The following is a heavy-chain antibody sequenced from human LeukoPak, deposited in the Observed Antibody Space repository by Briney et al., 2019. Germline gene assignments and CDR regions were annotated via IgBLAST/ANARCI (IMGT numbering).Heavy chain of an antibody. D-gene: IGHD1-7*01. V-gene: IGHV6-1*01. CDR1: GDSVSSNSAA. CDR3: AREIKYNWNSGWFDP. J-gene: IGHJ5*02. CDR2: TYYRSKWYN. Sequence: SQTLSLTCAISGDSVSSNSAAWHWIRQSPSRGLEWLGRTYYRSKWYNDYAVSVKSRITINPDTSKNQFSLQLNSVTPEDTAVYYCAREIKYNWNSGWFDPWGQGTLVTVSS.